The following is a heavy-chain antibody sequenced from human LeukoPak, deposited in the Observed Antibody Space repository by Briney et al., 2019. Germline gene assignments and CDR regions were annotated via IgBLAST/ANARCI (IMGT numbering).Heavy chain of an antibody. CDR2: ISYDGSNK. J-gene: IGHJ4*02. V-gene: IGHV3-30*04. Sequence: PGRSLRLSCAASGFTFSSYAMHWVRQAPGKGLEWVAVISYDGSNKYYADSVKGRFTISRDNSKNTLYLQMNSLRAEDTAVYYCARGTSELPFSHIVVVTASHDYWGQGTLVTVSS. CDR1: GFTFSSYA. D-gene: IGHD2-21*02. CDR3: ARGTSELPFSHIVVVTASHDY.